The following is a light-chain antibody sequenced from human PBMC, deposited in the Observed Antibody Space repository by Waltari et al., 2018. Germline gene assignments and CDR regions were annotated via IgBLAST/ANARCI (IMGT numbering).Light chain of an antibody. CDR2: KAS. CDR3: QQFESYPWT. V-gene: IGKV1-5*03. CDR1: QTIGNY. J-gene: IGKJ1*01. Sequence: DIQMTQSPSTLSASVGDRVTITCRASQTIGNYLAWYQQKPGRDPKLLMYKASSLEGGVPSRFTGSGSGTEFTLTISSLQPDDFATYYCQQFESYPWTFGQGTKVEIK.